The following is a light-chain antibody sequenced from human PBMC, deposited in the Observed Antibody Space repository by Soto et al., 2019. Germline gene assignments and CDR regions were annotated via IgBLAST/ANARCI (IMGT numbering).Light chain of an antibody. CDR3: QQYNSYRWT. CDR2: KAS. Sequence: DIHMTQSPSTLSASVGDRVTITCRASQSISSWLAWYQQKPGKAPKLLIYKASSLESGVPSRFSGSGSGTEFTLTISSLQPDDFATYYCQQYNSYRWTFGQGTRWIS. V-gene: IGKV1-5*03. CDR1: QSISSW. J-gene: IGKJ1*01.